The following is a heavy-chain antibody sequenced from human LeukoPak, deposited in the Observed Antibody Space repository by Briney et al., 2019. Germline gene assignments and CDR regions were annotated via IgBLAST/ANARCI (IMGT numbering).Heavy chain of an antibody. CDR1: GFTFSSYW. V-gene: IGHV3-7*01. CDR3: ARSNDFRSGYLFDY. J-gene: IGHJ4*02. Sequence: GGSLRLSCAASGFTFSSYWMSWVRQAPGKGLEWVANIKQDGSEKYFVDSVEGRFAISRDNAKNSLYLQMNSLRAEDTAVYYRARSNDFRSGYLFDYWGQGILVTVSS. CDR2: IKQDGSEK. D-gene: IGHD3-3*01.